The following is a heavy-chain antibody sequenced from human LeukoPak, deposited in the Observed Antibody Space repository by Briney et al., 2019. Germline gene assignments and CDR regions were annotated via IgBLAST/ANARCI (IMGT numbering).Heavy chain of an antibody. J-gene: IGHJ4*02. Sequence: PGGSLRLSCAASGFTFSSYEMNWVRQAPGKGLEWVSYISSSGSTIYYADSVKGRFTISRDNAKNSLYLQMNSLRAEDTAVYYCARAPYPYGYSYGSYFDYWGQGTLVTVSS. CDR1: GFTFSSYE. V-gene: IGHV3-48*03. CDR3: ARAPYPYGYSYGSYFDY. CDR2: ISSSGSTI. D-gene: IGHD5-18*01.